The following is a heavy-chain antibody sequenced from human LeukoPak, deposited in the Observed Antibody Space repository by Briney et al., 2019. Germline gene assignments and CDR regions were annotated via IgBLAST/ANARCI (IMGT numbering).Heavy chain of an antibody. V-gene: IGHV3-21*01. CDR3: ARGITVTTFEDY. D-gene: IGHD4-17*01. J-gene: IGHJ4*02. CDR1: GFTFSSYS. CDR2: ISSSSSYI. Sequence: PGGSLRLSCAASGFTFSSYSMNWVRQAPGKGLEWVSSISSSSSYIYYADSVKGRFTISRDNAKNSLYLQMNSLRAEDTAVYYCARGITVTTFEDYWGRGTLVTVSS.